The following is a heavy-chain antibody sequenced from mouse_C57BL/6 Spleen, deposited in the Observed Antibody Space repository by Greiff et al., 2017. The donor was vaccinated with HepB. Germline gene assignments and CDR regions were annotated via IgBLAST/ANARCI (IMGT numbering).Heavy chain of an antibody. J-gene: IGHJ2*01. CDR3: ARSYDGYLYYFDY. Sequence: QVQLQQSGPELVKPGASVKISCKASGYTFTDYYINWVKQRPGQGLEWIRWIYPGSGNTKYNEKFKGKATLTVDTSSSTAYMQLSSLTSEDSAVYFCARSYDGYLYYFDYWGQGTTLTVSS. CDR2: IYPGSGNT. D-gene: IGHD2-3*01. CDR1: GYTFTDYY. V-gene: IGHV1-84*01.